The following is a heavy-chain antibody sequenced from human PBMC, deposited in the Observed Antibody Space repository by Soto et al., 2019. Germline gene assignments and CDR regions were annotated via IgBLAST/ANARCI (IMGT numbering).Heavy chain of an antibody. J-gene: IGHJ4*02. Sequence: EVQLVESGGGLTQPGGSLRLSCVVSGFIVSSSHMIWVRQAPGKGLDGVSIFYNHGKTNYVDSVKGRFTITRDNSKNSVYLQMNSLRVEATAVYYCARLTEAERHWGQGALVTVSS. CDR1: GFIVSSSH. D-gene: IGHD1-1*01. CDR2: FYNHGKT. V-gene: IGHV3-53*01. CDR3: ARLTEAERH.